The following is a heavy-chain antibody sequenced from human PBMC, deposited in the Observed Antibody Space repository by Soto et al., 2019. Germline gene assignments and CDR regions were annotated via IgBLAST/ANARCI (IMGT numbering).Heavy chain of an antibody. J-gene: IGHJ5*02. CDR2: IYYSGST. Sequence: SETLSLTCTVSGGSITNVGYYWSWIRQHPRQGLEWIGYIYYSGSTYYNPSLKSRVTMSVDTSENQFSLQLSSVTAADTAVYYCARDKRFGQGNWFDPWGQGTLVTVSS. CDR3: ARDKRFGQGNWFDP. CDR1: GGSITNVGYY. D-gene: IGHD3-10*01. V-gene: IGHV4-31*03.